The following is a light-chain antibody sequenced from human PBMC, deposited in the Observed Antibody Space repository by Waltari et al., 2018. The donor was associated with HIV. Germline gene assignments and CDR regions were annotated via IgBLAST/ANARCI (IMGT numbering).Light chain of an antibody. J-gene: IGLJ3*02. CDR3: ASWDDSLSGWM. CDR1: SSNIGSNT. Sequence: SVLTQPPSASGTPGQRVTISCSGGSSNIGSNTVYWYQQFPGTAPKLLIHTNSQRPSGVPDRFSGSKSDTSGSLAISGLRSEDEADYYCASWDDSLSGWMFGGGTKVTVL. CDR2: TNS. V-gene: IGLV1-47*01.